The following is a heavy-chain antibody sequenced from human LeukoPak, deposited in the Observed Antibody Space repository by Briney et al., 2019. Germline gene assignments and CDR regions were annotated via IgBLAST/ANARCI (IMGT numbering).Heavy chain of an antibody. D-gene: IGHD3-9*01. CDR1: GFTFSSYG. V-gene: IGHV3-33*06. CDR2: IWYDGSNK. Sequence: GGSLRLSCAASGFTFSSYGMHWVRQAPGKGLEWVAVIWYDGSNKYYADSVKCRFTISRDNSKNTLYLQMNSLRAEDTAVYYCVKGMEDYDILTGVLDVWGQGTTVTVSS. J-gene: IGHJ6*02. CDR3: VKGMEDYDILTGVLDV.